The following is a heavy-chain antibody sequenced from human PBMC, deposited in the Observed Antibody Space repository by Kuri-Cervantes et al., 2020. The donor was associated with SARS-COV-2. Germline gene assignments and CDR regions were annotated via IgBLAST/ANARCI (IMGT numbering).Heavy chain of an antibody. V-gene: IGHV1-24*01. J-gene: IGHJ6*03. CDR3: ATTPLAAAGMYYYYYYMDV. CDR2: FDPEDGET. CDR1: GYTFTGYY. Sequence: ASVKVSCKASGYTFTGYYMHWVRQAPGKGREWMGGFDPEDGETIYAQKFQGRVTMTEDTSTDTAYMELSSLRSEDTAVYYCATTPLAAAGMYYYYYYMDVWGKGTTVTVSS. D-gene: IGHD6-13*01.